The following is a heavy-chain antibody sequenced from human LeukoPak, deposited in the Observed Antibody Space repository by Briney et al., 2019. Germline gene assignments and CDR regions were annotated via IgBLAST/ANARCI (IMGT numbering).Heavy chain of an antibody. CDR3: AKHGSGSLFYFDY. CDR2: ISGTGYNT. V-gene: IGHV3-23*01. D-gene: IGHD3-10*01. CDR1: GFTFRNCA. Sequence: TGGSLRLSCAASGFTFRNCAVSWVRQAPGKGLEWVSGISGTGYNTYYADSVKGRFTISRDNSKNTLYLQMNSLGAEDTAVYYCAKHGSGSLFYFDYWGQRTLVTVSS. J-gene: IGHJ4*02.